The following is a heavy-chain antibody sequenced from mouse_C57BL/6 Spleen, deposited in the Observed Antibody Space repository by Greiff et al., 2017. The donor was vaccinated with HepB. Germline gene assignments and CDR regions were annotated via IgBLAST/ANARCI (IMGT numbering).Heavy chain of an antibody. V-gene: IGHV5-6*01. D-gene: IGHD4-1*01. CDR1: GFTFSSYG. J-gene: IGHJ2*01. CDR2: ISSGGSYT. CDR3: ARQGSGTLIYFDD. Sequence: EVQVVESGGDLVKPGGSLKLSCAASGFTFSSYGMSWVRQTPDKRLEWVATISSGGSYTYYPDSVQGRFTISRDNAKNTLYLQMSSLKSEDTAMYDWARQGSGTLIYFDDWGQGTTLTVSS.